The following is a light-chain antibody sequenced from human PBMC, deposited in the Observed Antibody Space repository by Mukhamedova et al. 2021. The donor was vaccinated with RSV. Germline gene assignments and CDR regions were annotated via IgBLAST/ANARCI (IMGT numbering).Light chain of an antibody. CDR2: DAS. V-gene: IGKV1-13*02. Sequence: WYQRRVHGKAPKLLIYDASTLESGVPSRYSGSGSGTDFTLIISCLQPEDFATYYCQQFNSYPESTFGPGTKVDIK. CDR3: QQFNSYPEST. J-gene: IGKJ3*01.